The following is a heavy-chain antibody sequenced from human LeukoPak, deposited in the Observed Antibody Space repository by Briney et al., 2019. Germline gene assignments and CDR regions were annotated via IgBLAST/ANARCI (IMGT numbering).Heavy chain of an antibody. CDR1: GFTFGDYA. CDR3: ASRVWSGYYNAFDI. Sequence: GGSLRLSCTASGFTFGDYAMSWVRQAPGKGLEWVGFIRSKAYGGTTEYAASVKGRFTISRDDSKSIAYLQMNSLKTEDTAVYYCASRVWSGYYNAFDIWGQGTMVTVSS. V-gene: IGHV3-49*04. D-gene: IGHD3-3*01. CDR2: IRSKAYGGTT. J-gene: IGHJ3*02.